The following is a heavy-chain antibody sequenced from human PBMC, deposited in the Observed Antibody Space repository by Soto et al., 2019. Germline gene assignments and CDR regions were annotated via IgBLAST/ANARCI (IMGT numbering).Heavy chain of an antibody. V-gene: IGHV3-21*01. D-gene: IGHD3-10*01. CDR3: ARDVGSGGAINDY. J-gene: IGHJ4*02. CDR1: GFTFSSYS. Sequence: EVQLVESGGGLVKPGGSLRLSCAASGFTFSSYSMNWVRQAPGKGLEWVSSISSSSSYIYYADSVKGRFTISRDNAKNSLYLQMNSLRAEDTAVYYCARDVGSGGAINDYWGQGTLVTVSS. CDR2: ISSSSSYI.